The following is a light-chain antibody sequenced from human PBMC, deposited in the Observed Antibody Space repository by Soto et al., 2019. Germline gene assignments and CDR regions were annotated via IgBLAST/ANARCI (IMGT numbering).Light chain of an antibody. V-gene: IGKV3-20*01. Sequence: EIVLTQSPGTLSLSPGERATLSCRASQSVSSSFLAWYQQKPGQAPRPLIYGASSRVTGIPDRFSGSGSGTDFTLTISRLEPEDFAVYYCQQYDSSPWTFGQGTKVEIK. CDR1: QSVSSSF. CDR3: QQYDSSPWT. J-gene: IGKJ1*01. CDR2: GAS.